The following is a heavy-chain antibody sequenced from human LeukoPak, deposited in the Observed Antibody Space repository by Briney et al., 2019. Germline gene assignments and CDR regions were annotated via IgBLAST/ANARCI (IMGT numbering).Heavy chain of an antibody. CDR2: INPNSGGT. CDR1: GYTFTGYY. D-gene: IGHD1-20*01. V-gene: IGHV1-2*02. CDR3: ASSLTNWNEIDY. Sequence: ASVKVSCKASGYTFTGYYMHWVRQAPGQGLEWMGWINPNSGGTNYAQKFQDRVTMTRDTSISTAYMELSRLRSDDTAVYYCASSLTNWNEIDYWGQGTLVTVSS. J-gene: IGHJ4*02.